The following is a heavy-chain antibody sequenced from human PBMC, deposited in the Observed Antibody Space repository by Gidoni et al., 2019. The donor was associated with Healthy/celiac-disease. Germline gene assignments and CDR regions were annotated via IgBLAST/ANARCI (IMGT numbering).Heavy chain of an antibody. CDR2: IIRSSSYI. J-gene: IGHJ4*02. V-gene: IGHV3-21*01. Sequence: EVQLVESWGGLVKTGGSLSLSCSAYGFTFRRDNVNWVRPAPGKGLEWVSSIIRSSSYIYYADSVKGRFTISRDNAKNSLSLQMNSLRAEDTAVYYCARDSLLWFGESRPYYFDYWGQGTLVTVSS. CDR3: ARDSLLWFGESRPYYFDY. CDR1: GFTFRRDN. D-gene: IGHD3-10*01.